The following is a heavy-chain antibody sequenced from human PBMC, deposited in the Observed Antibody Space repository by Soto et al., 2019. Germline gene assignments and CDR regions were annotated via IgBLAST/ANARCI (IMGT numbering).Heavy chain of an antibody. V-gene: IGHV4-59*01. CDR3: AGSAGGRDAFDI. CDR1: GGSISSYY. D-gene: IGHD3-10*01. CDR2: IYYSGST. Sequence: SETLSLTCTVSGGSISSYYWSWIRQPPGKGLEWTGYIYYSGSTNYNPSLKSRVTISVDTSKNQFSLKLSSVTAADTAVYYCAGSAGGRDAFDIWGQGTMVTVSS. J-gene: IGHJ3*02.